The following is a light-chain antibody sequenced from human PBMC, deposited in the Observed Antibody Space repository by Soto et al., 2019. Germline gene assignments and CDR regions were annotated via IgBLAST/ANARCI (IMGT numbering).Light chain of an antibody. Sequence: QSVLTQPASVSGSPGQSITISCTGTSNYNLVSWYQQHPGKAPKLVIYEVSERPSGVSNRFSGSKSGNTASLTISGLQAEDEADYYCFSYPGSSILYVFGTGTKVTVL. CDR3: FSYPGSSILYV. V-gene: IGLV2-23*02. CDR2: EVS. CDR1: SNYNL. J-gene: IGLJ1*01.